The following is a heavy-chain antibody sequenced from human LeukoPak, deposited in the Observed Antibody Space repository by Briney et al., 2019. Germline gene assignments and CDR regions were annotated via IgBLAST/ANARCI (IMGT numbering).Heavy chain of an antibody. CDR3: ARVARDGYNDYFDY. V-gene: IGHV3-30-3*01. CDR1: GFTFSSYA. D-gene: IGHD5-24*01. Sequence: GGSLRLSCAASGFTFSSYAMHWVRQAPGKGLEWVAVISYDGSYKYYADSVEGRFTISRDNSKNTLYLQMNSLRAEDTAVYYCARVARDGYNDYFDYWGQGTLVTVSS. J-gene: IGHJ4*02. CDR2: ISYDGSYK.